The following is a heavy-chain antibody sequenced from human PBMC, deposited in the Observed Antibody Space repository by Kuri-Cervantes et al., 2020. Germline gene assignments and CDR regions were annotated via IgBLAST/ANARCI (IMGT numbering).Heavy chain of an antibody. CDR2: IIPIFGTA. D-gene: IGHD3-9*01. CDR3: ARGTSRQGTIFSY. Sequence: SGKVSCKSSGYSFTSYWIGWVRQAPGQGLEWMGGIIPIFGTANYAQKFQGRVTITADKSTSTAYMELSSLRSEDTAVYYCARGTSRQGTIFSYWGQGTLVTVSS. J-gene: IGHJ4*02. CDR1: GYSFTSYW. V-gene: IGHV1-69*06.